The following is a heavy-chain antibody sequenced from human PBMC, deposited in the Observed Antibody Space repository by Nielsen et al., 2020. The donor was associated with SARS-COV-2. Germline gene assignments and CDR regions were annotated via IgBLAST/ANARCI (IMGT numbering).Heavy chain of an antibody. J-gene: IGHJ5*02. CDR1: GFTFTSSA. Sequence: SVKVSCKASGFTFTSSAVQWVRQARGQRLEWIGWIVVGSGNTNYAQKFQGRVTMTRDTSTSTVYMELSSLRSEVTAVYYCATVRFLEWQGWFDPWGQGTLVTVSS. CDR2: IVVGSGNT. V-gene: IGHV1-58*01. CDR3: ATVRFLEWQGWFDP. D-gene: IGHD3-3*01.